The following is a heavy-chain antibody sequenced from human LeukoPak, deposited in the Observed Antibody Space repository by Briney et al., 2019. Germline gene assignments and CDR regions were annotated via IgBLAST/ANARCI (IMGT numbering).Heavy chain of an antibody. Sequence: GASVKVSCKASGFTFTSSAMQWVRQARGQRLEWIGWIVVGSGNTNYAQKFQERVTITRDMSTSTAYMELSSPRSEDTAVYYCAAAEYCGGDCWLTDIWGQGTMVTVSS. CDR1: GFTFTSSA. CDR3: AAAEYCGGDCWLTDI. D-gene: IGHD2-21*02. CDR2: IVVGSGNT. V-gene: IGHV1-58*02. J-gene: IGHJ3*02.